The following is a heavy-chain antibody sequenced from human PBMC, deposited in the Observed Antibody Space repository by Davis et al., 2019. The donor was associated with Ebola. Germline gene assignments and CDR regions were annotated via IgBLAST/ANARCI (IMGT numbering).Heavy chain of an antibody. J-gene: IGHJ4*02. CDR3: AKCGTIYPSGYFDY. D-gene: IGHD3-3*01. V-gene: IGHV3-23*01. CDR2: ISASGVST. Sequence: PGGSLRLSCAASGFTFNNYAMSWVRQAPGKWLEWVSVISASGVSTFYADSMKGRYTISRDNSKNTLHLQMNSLRAEDTAVYYCAKCGTIYPSGYFDYWGQGTLVTVSS. CDR1: GFTFNNYA.